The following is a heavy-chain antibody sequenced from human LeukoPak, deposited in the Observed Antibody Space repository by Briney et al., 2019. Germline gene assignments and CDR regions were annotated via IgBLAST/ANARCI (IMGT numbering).Heavy chain of an antibody. J-gene: IGHJ5*02. CDR2: IYYSGST. CDR3: ARDGATGVFET. Sequence: SETLSLTCTVSGGSISSSSYYWGWIRQPPGKGLEWIGSIYYSGSTYYNPSLKSRVTISVDTSKNQFSLKLSSVTAADTAVYYCARDGATGVFETWGQGTPVAVSS. CDR1: GGSISSSSYY. V-gene: IGHV4-39*07. D-gene: IGHD3-3*01.